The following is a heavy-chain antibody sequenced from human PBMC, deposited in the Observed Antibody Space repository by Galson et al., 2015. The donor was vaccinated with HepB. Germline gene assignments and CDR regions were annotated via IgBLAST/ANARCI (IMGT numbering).Heavy chain of an antibody. CDR1: GFNFSSYV. J-gene: IGHJ2*01. D-gene: IGHD6-6*01. CDR3: AKDVTSSSVWYFDL. Sequence: SLRLSCAASGFNFSSYVMSWVRQAPGKGLEWVSAFSGIGGGTYYADSVTGRFTISRDNSKNTLYLQMNSLRAEDTAVYYCAKDVTSSSVWYFDLWGRGTLVSVSS. V-gene: IGHV3-23*01. CDR2: FSGIGGGT.